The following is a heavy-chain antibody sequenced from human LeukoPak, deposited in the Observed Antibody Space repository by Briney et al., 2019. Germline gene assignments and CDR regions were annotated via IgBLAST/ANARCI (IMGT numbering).Heavy chain of an antibody. V-gene: IGHV4-59*12. Sequence: PSETLPLTCTVSGVSISNYYWSWIRQPPGKGLEWIGYIHYSGSTSYNPSLKSRVTISVDTSKKQFSLKLTSVTAADTAVYYCAASIWFGIYPDYWGQGTLVTVSS. CDR2: IHYSGST. CDR3: AASIWFGIYPDY. J-gene: IGHJ4*02. CDR1: GVSISNYY. D-gene: IGHD3-10*01.